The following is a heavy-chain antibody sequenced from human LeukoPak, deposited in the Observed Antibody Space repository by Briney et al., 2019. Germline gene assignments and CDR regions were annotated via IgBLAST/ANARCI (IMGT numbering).Heavy chain of an antibody. CDR2: IYSGGST. V-gene: IGHV3-53*01. Sequence: QAGGSLRLSCAASGFTVSSNYMSWVRQAPGKGLEWVSVIYSGGSTYYADSVKGRFTISRDNSKNTLYLQMNSLRAEDTAVYYCAKDLATGGYTYGSWGQGTLVTVSS. J-gene: IGHJ5*02. CDR1: GFTVSSNY. CDR3: AKDLATGGYTYGS. D-gene: IGHD5-18*01.